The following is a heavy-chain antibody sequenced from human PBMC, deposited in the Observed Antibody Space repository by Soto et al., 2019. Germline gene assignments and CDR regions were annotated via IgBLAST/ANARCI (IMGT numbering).Heavy chain of an antibody. Sequence: LGESLKISCKGSGYSFAGYWITWVRQKPGKGLEWMGRIDPSDSQTYYSPSFRGHVPISVTKSITTVFLQWSSLRASDTAMYYCARQIYDSDTGPNFQYYFDSWGQGTPVTVSS. V-gene: IGHV5-10-1*01. CDR3: ARQIYDSDTGPNFQYYFDS. D-gene: IGHD3-22*01. J-gene: IGHJ4*02. CDR2: IDPSDSQT. CDR1: GYSFAGYW.